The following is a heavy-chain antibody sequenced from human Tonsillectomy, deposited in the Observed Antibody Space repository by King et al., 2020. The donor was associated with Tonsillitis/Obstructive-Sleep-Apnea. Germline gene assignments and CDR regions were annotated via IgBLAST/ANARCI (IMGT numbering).Heavy chain of an antibody. J-gene: IGHJ4*02. CDR1: GFTFSSYA. Sequence: VQLVESGGGLVQPGGSLRLSCAASGFTFSSYAMSWVRQAPGKGLEWVSAIIGSGGSTYYADSVKGRFTISRDNSKNTLYLQMNSLRAEDTAVYYCAKCGLVVGELWLLGFVYWGQGTLVTVSS. D-gene: IGHD3-16*01. CDR3: AKCGLVVGELWLLGFVY. V-gene: IGHV3-23*04. CDR2: IIGSGGST.